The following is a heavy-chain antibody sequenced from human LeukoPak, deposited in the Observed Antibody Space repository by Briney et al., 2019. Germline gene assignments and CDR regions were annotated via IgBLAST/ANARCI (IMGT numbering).Heavy chain of an antibody. CDR1: GFTFSSYS. CDR3: AKDVAAVYAFDI. J-gene: IGHJ3*02. V-gene: IGHV3-23*01. Sequence: GGSLRLSCAASGFTFSSYSMNWVRQAPGKGLEWVSAISGSGGSTYYADSVKGRFTISRDNSKNTLYLQMNSLRAEDTAVYYCAKDVAAVYAFDIWGQGTMVTVSS. CDR2: ISGSGGST. D-gene: IGHD6-13*01.